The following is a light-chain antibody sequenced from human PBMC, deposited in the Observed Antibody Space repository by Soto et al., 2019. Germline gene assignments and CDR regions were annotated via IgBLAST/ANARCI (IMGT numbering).Light chain of an antibody. CDR2: QAS. J-gene: IGKJ1*01. Sequence: DIQMTQSPSTLSASVGDRVTITCRASERVSRWLAWYQQKPGRTPKLLIYQASTLETGVPSRFSGSGSGTEFTLTISSLQPEDFATYYCQQYNAYSQPFGQGTKVAIK. V-gene: IGKV1-5*03. CDR1: ERVSRW. CDR3: QQYNAYSQP.